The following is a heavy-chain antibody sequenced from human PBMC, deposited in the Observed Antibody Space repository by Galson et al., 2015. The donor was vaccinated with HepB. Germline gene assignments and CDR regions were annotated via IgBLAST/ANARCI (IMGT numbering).Heavy chain of an antibody. D-gene: IGHD3-3*02. Sequence: SLRLSCAASGFTFSSYAMHWVRQAPGKGLEWVAVISYEGSNKYYADSVKGRFTISRDNSKNTLYLQMNSLRAEDTAVYYCAREPLGYFDYWGQGTLVTVSS. CDR2: ISYEGSNK. CDR1: GFTFSSYA. V-gene: IGHV3-30*04. J-gene: IGHJ4*02. CDR3: AREPLGYFDY.